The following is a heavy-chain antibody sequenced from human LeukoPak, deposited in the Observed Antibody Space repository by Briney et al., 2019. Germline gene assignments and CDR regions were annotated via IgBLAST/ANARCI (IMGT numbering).Heavy chain of an antibody. Sequence: PGGSLRLSCAASGFTFSSYGMHWVRQAPGKGLEWVAFVRYDGSNKYYADSVKGRFTISRDNSKNTLYLQMNSLRAEDTAVYYCAKDRDYYDSSGYLYWGQGTLVTVSS. V-gene: IGHV3-30*02. J-gene: IGHJ4*02. CDR3: AKDRDYYDSSGYLY. CDR2: VRYDGSNK. CDR1: GFTFSSYG. D-gene: IGHD3-22*01.